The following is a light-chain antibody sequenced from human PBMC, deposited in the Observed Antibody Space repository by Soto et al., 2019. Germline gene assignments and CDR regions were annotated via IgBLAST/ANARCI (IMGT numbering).Light chain of an antibody. CDR3: QHYNNCPIT. V-gene: IGKV3-15*01. Sequence: VFTQSPATLSMSRGNRATLSCRATPSIGSNLAWYLRKPGQAPRLLIAGASTRATGVPARFSGSGSGTEFTLTIYSLQSEDFAVYFCQHYNNCPITFGQGTRLDI. CDR1: PSIGSN. J-gene: IGKJ5*01. CDR2: GAS.